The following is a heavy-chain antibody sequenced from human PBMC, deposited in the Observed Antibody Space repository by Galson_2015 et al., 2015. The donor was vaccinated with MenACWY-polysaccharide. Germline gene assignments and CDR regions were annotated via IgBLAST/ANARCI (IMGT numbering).Heavy chain of an antibody. Sequence: CAISGDSVSSNTIAWNWIRQSPSRGLEWLGRTYYKSKWYNDYAASVQSRVTINSDTSKSQISLHLNSVTPEDTAVYYCARETLYSSGWYQLDPWGQGTVVTVSS. V-gene: IGHV6-1*01. CDR1: GDSVSSNTIA. CDR3: ARETLYSSGWYQLDP. J-gene: IGHJ5*02. CDR2: TYYKSKWYN. D-gene: IGHD6-13*01.